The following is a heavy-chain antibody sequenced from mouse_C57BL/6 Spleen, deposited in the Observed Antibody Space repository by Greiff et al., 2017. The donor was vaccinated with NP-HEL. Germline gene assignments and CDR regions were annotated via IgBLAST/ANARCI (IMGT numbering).Heavy chain of an antibody. CDR3: ARGGDRFAY. CDR1: GYTFTDYY. Sequence: VQLQQSGPELVKPGASVKISCKASGYTFTDYYMNWVKQSHGKSLEWIGDINPNNGGTSYNQKFKGKATLTVDKSSSTAYMELRSLTSEDSAVYYCARGGDRFAYWGQGTLVTVSA. V-gene: IGHV1-26*01. CDR2: INPNNGGT. J-gene: IGHJ3*01. D-gene: IGHD3-3*01.